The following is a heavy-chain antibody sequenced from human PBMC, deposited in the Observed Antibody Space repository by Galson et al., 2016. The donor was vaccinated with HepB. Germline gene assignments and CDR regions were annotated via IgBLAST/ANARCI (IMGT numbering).Heavy chain of an antibody. D-gene: IGHD6-13*01. CDR3: TTTTTAWYIN. CDR1: GGSITDAY. CDR2: IYYSETT. Sequence: SETLSLTCTVSGGSITDAYWTWIRQPPGKGPEWIGYIYYSETTKYNPSLNSRVTISADTSKNQFSLSLRSVTAADPAVYYCTTTTTAWYINWGQGTLVTVSS. V-gene: IGHV4-59*01. J-gene: IGHJ4*02.